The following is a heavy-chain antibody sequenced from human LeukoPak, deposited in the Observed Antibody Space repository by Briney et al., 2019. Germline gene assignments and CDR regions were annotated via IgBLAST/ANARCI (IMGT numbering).Heavy chain of an antibody. CDR3: AARVVVAASYYGMDV. CDR1: GFTFTSSA. Sequence: ASVKVSCKASGFTFTSSAMQWVRQARGHRREWIGWIVVGSGNTNYAQKFQERVTSTRDMSTSTAYMELSSLRAEDTAVYYCAARVVVAASYYGMDVWGQGTTVTVSS. J-gene: IGHJ6*02. V-gene: IGHV1-58*02. D-gene: IGHD2-15*01. CDR2: IVVGSGNT.